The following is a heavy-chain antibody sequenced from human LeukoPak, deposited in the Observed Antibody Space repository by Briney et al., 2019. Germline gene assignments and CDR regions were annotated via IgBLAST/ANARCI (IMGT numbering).Heavy chain of an antibody. CDR3: AKSYDSSGYYYEQYFQH. CDR2: IRYDGSNK. D-gene: IGHD3-22*01. Sequence: GESLRLSCAADGFTLSNYDMHWVRQAPGKGLEWVAFIRYDGSNKNDADSVKGRFTISRDNSKNTLYLQMNSLRVDDTAVYYCAKSYDSSGYYYEQYFQHWGQGTLVTVSS. CDR1: GFTLSNYD. J-gene: IGHJ1*01. V-gene: IGHV3-30*02.